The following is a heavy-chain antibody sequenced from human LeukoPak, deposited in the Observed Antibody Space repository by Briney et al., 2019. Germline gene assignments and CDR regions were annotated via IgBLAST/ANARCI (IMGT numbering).Heavy chain of an antibody. CDR1: GYSLSELT. V-gene: IGHV1-24*01. D-gene: IGHD4-17*01. CDR3: APGHEYGLLDY. J-gene: IGHJ4*02. Sequence: GASVMVSCKVSGYSLSELTMHWVRHAPGKGLEWMGGFDPGMAETIYAEKFQGRITMTEDTSTDTAYMELSSLRSEDTAVYYCAPGHEYGLLDYWGQGTLVTVSS. CDR2: FDPGMAET.